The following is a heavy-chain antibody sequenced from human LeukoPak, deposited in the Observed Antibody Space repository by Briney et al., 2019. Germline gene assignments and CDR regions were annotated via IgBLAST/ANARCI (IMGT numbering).Heavy chain of an antibody. CDR3: ARDYSYGPPPFDY. D-gene: IGHD5-18*01. CDR1: GFTFSSYW. V-gene: IGHV3-74*01. J-gene: IGHJ4*02. Sequence: GGSLRLSCAASGFTFSSYWMHWVRQAPGKGLVWVSRINTDGSSTSYADSVKGRFTISRDNAKSTLYLQMNSLRAEDTAVYYCARDYSYGPPPFDYWGQGTLVTVSS. CDR2: INTDGSST.